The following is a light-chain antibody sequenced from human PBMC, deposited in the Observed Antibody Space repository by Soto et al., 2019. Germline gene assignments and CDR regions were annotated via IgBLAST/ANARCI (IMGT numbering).Light chain of an antibody. CDR1: QSISSW. V-gene: IGKV1-5*03. CDR3: QQYNSFSVLT. Sequence: DIQMTQSPSTLSASVGDRVTITCRASQSISSWLAWYQQKPGKAPKLLIYKASSLESGVPSRFSGSGSGTEFTLTISSLQPDDIATYYCQQYNSFSVLTFGGGTKVEIK. CDR2: KAS. J-gene: IGKJ4*01.